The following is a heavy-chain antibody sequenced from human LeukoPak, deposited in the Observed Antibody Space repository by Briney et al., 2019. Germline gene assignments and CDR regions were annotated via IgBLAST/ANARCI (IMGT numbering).Heavy chain of an antibody. CDR3: ARDGLPFDY. CDR1: GFTFSDYA. J-gene: IGHJ4*02. CDR2: ISYNGNKE. Sequence: GGSLRLSCAASGFTFSDYAMHWVRQAPGKGLEWVTLISYNGNKEYYVDSVKGRVTISRDDSRNTVYLQMNSLRIEDTAVYYCARDGLPFDYWGQGTLVTASS. V-gene: IGHV3-30-3*01.